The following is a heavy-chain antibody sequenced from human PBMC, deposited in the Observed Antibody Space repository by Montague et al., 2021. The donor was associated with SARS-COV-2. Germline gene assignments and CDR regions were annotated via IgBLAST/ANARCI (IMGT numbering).Heavy chain of an antibody. CDR2: TYYRSKWYH. J-gene: IGHJ4*02. V-gene: IGHV6-1*01. D-gene: IGHD6-13*01. CDR3: GRQIATAGSGFDS. Sequence: CAISGDSVSSKSAAWNWIRQSPSRGLEWLGRTYYRSKWYHEYAVSVNSRITINPDTSKNQFSLRLNSVTPEDTAVYYCGRQIATAGSGFDSWGQGTLVTVSS. CDR1: GDSVSSKSAA.